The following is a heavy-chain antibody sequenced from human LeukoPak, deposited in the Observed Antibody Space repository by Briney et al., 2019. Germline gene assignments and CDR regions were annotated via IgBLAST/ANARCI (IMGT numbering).Heavy chain of an antibody. Sequence: GGPLTLPCAASGFTFSSYEMNWVRQAPGKGLEGGSYISSSNSKIYYAHSVKARFTISRDNAKNSLYLQMNSLRAEDTAVYYCARLLYYGMDVWGQGTTFTVSS. J-gene: IGHJ6*02. CDR3: ARLLYYGMDV. CDR2: ISSSNSKI. CDR1: GFTFSSYE. V-gene: IGHV3-48*03.